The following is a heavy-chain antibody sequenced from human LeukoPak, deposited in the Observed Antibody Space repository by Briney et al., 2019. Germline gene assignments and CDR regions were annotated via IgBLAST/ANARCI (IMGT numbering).Heavy chain of an antibody. CDR1: GYTFTSYD. CDR2: MNPNSGNT. J-gene: IGHJ4*02. V-gene: IGHV1-8*03. CDR3: ARDYYDSSGYYLFDY. D-gene: IGHD3-22*01. Sequence: GASVKVSCKASGYTFTSYDINWVRQATGQGLEWMGWMNPNSGNTGYAQKFQGRVTITRDTSASTAYMELSSLRSEDMAVYYCARDYYDSSGYYLFDYWGQGTLVTVSS.